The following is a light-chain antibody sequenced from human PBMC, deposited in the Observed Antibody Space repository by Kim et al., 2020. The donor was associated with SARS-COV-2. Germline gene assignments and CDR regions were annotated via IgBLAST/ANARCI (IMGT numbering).Light chain of an antibody. Sequence: PGRTARVSMGGNSIGSKSVHWYQQKSGQAPVLVMYYDSDRPSGIPERFSGSNSGNTATLTISRVEAGDEADYYCQVWDSSSDHRVVFGGGTQLTVL. CDR2: YDS. CDR1: SIGSKS. J-gene: IGLJ2*01. V-gene: IGLV3-21*04. CDR3: QVWDSSSDHRVV.